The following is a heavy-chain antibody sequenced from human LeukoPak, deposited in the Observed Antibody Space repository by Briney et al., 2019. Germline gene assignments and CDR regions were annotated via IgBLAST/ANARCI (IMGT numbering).Heavy chain of an antibody. CDR2: IDPSDSYT. V-gene: IGHV5-10-1*01. CDR1: GNTFSSQW. CDR3: ARHDNVDYYFGMDV. J-gene: IGHJ6*02. Sequence: PGGSLRLSCKGSGNTFSSQWISWVRQMPGKGLEWMGRIDPSDSYTNYSPSFQGRVAISADMSINTAYLQWNSLQASDTAMYFCARHDNVDYYFGMDVWGQGTTLTLSS. D-gene: IGHD3-22*01.